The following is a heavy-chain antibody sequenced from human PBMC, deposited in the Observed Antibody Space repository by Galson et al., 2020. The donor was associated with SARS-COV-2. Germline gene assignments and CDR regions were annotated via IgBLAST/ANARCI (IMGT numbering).Heavy chain of an antibody. J-gene: IGHJ6*02. CDR1: GGSISSGDYY. D-gene: IGHD3-3*01. CDR3: AREKRYDLWSGYSLAGGMDV. V-gene: IGHV4-30-4*01. Sequence: ETSETLSLTCTVSGGSISSGDYYWSWIRQPPGKGLEWIGYIYYSGSTYYNPSLKSRVTISVDTSKNQFSLKLSSVTAADTAVYYCAREKRYDLWSGYSLAGGMDVWGQGTTVTVSS. CDR2: IYYSGST.